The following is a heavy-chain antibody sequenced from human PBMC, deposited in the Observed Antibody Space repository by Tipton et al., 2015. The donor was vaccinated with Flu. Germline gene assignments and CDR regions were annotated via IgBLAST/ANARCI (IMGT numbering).Heavy chain of an antibody. V-gene: IGHV3-7*01. D-gene: IGHD3-16*01. J-gene: IGHJ4*02. Sequence: GSLRLSCAASGFTFGTYWMSWVRQAPGKGLEWVANINQDGGKKYYVDSVKGRFTISRDNAKNSLFLQMTSLRAEDTAVYFCARLGLPDYWGQGTLVTVSS. CDR3: ARLGLPDY. CDR2: INQDGGKK. CDR1: GFTFGTYW.